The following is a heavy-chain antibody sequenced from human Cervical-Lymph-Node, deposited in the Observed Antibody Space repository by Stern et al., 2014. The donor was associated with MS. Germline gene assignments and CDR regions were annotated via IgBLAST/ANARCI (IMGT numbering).Heavy chain of an antibody. D-gene: IGHD6-13*01. CDR3: ATGPRAGVFDY. CDR1: GYTLTALS. Sequence: QVQLVQSGAEVKKPGASVKVSCKVSGYTLTALSMHWVRQAPGKGLEWMGGFDRQDGEALDAQRFQDRVRLTEDTSTDTAYMELSNLGANDTAMYFCATGPRAGVFDYWGQGTLVTVSS. CDR2: FDRQDGEA. V-gene: IGHV1-24*01. J-gene: IGHJ4*02.